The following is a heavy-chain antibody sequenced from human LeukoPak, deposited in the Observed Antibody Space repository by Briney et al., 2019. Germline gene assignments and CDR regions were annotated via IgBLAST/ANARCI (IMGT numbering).Heavy chain of an antibody. J-gene: IGHJ5*02. CDR2: TNHSGST. CDR3: ARFYATIFGVISNWFDP. V-gene: IGHV4-34*01. D-gene: IGHD3-3*01. Sequence: SETLSLTCAVYGGSFSGYYWSWIRQPPGKGLEWIGETNHSGSTNYNPSLKSRVTISVDTSKNQFSLKLSSVTAADTAVYYCARFYATIFGVISNWFDPWGQGTLVTVSS. CDR1: GGSFSGYY.